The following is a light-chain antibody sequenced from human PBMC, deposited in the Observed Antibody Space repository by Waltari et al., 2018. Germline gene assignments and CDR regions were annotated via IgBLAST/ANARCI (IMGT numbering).Light chain of an antibody. CDR2: DVS. CDR3: CSYAVSTTWV. V-gene: IGLV2-23*02. Sequence: QSPLTQPASVSASPGQSIPISCTGTSRDIGADNFVSWYQQHPGKAPKLIIYDVSQRPSGVSDRFSGSKSANTASLTISGLQEDDEADYYCCSYAVSTTWVFGGGTKVTVL. CDR1: SRDIGADNF. J-gene: IGLJ3*02.